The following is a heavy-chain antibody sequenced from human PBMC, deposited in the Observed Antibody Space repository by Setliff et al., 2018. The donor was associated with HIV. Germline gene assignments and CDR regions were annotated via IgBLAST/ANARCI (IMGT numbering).Heavy chain of an antibody. J-gene: IGHJ3*01. D-gene: IGHD6-19*01. CDR2: ITPYNNNT. CDR3: GRVPYRSAWFSGGHNPFDD. V-gene: IGHV1-18*01. CDR1: GYTFSTYG. Sequence: ASVKVSCKASGYTFSTYGISWVRQAPGQGLEWMGWITPYNNNTQYTQHLQGRVTMTTDTYTSTAYMDLRSLRSDDTAVYYCGRVPYRSAWFSGGHNPFDDWGQGTMVTVSS.